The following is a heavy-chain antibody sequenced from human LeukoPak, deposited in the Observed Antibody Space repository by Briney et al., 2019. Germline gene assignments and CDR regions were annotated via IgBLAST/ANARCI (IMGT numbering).Heavy chain of an antibody. CDR2: IYYSGST. V-gene: IGHV4-39*01. J-gene: IGHJ2*01. CDR3: ARRRDTMIVGYWYFDL. CDR1: GGSISSSSYY. Sequence: PSETLSLTCTVSGGSISSSSYYWGWIRQPPGKGLEWIGSIYYSGSTYYNPSLKSRVTISVDTSKNQFSLKLSSVTAADTAVYYYARRRDTMIVGYWYFDLWGRGTLVTVSS. D-gene: IGHD3-22*01.